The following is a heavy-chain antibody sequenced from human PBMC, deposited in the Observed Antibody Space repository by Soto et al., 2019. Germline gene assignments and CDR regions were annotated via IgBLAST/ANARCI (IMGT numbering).Heavy chain of an antibody. CDR3: ARRGSGHTFDY. D-gene: IGHD3-10*01. J-gene: IGHJ4*02. CDR1: GASISRTGFH. V-gene: IGHV4-39*01. CDR2: IYEGETT. Sequence: QLQLQASGPGLVKPSETLSLTCAVSGASISRTGFHWGWIRQPPGQALEWIGSIYEGETTFYNSSLKSRVTISADTSKNHFSVKLSSVTAADTAVYYCARRGSGHTFDYWGQGTLVTVSS.